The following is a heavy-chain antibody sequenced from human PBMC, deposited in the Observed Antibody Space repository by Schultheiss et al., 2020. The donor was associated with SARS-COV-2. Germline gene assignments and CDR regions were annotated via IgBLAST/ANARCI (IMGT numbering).Heavy chain of an antibody. V-gene: IGHV3-48*04. CDR2: ISSSGSTI. CDR1: GFAFSNSG. J-gene: IGHJ6*02. Sequence: GGSLRLSCAASGFAFSNSGMHWVRQAPGKGLEWVSYISSSGSTIYYADSVKGRFTISRDNAKNSLYLQMNSLRAEDTAVYYCARGGSGSYWGDYYYYGMDVWGQGTTVTVAS. CDR3: ARGGSGSYWGDYYYYGMDV. D-gene: IGHD1-26*01.